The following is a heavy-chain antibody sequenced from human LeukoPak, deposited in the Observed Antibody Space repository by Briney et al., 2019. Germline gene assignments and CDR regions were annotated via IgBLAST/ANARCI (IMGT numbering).Heavy chain of an antibody. D-gene: IGHD6-19*01. V-gene: IGHV3-23*01. CDR3: AKAGIGVVGYFDY. J-gene: IGHJ4*02. CDR1: GFTFSSYG. Sequence: GRSLRLSCAASGFTFSSYGMHWVRQAPGKGLEWVSAIRGSGGGTYYADSVKGRFTISRDNSKNTLYLQVNSLRDEDTALYYCAKAGIGVVGYFDYWGQGTLVTVSS. CDR2: IRGSGGGT.